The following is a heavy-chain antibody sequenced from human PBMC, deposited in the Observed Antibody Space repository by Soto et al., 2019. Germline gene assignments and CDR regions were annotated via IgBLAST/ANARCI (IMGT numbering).Heavy chain of an antibody. CDR1: GFTFSSYA. J-gene: IGHJ6*02. D-gene: IGHD6-13*01. CDR2: ISGSGGST. Sequence: PGGSLRLSCAASGFTFSSYAMSWVRQAPGKGLEWVSAISGSGGSTYYADSVEGRFTISRDNSKNTLYLQMNSLRAEDTAVYYCAKGRGQLVYYYGMDVWGQGTTVTV. CDR3: AKGRGQLVYYYGMDV. V-gene: IGHV3-23*01.